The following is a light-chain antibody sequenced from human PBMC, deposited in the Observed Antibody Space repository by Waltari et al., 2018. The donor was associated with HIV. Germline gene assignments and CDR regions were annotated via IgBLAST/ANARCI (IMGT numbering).Light chain of an antibody. CDR2: CNN. V-gene: IGLV1-44*01. J-gene: IGLJ2*01. Sequence: QSVLTQPPSASGTPGQRVTISCSGSSSNIGSNTVNWYQQLPGTAPKLLIYCNNQRPSGVPDRFSGSKSGTAASRAISGLQSEDEADYYCAAWDDSLNGVVFGGGTKLTVL. CDR1: SSNIGSNT. CDR3: AAWDDSLNGVV.